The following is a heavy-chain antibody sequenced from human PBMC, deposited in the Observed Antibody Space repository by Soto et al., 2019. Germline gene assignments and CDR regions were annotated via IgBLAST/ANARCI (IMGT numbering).Heavy chain of an antibody. CDR1: GGSISSSDW. CDR3: ATERIPRRREMGY. D-gene: IGHD5-18*01. Sequence: VQLQESGPGLVKPSGTLSVTCAVSGGSISSSDWWSWVRQPPGKGLEWIGEVYHSGSTNYNPSLKSRVTISIDKSKNQFSLTLSSVTAADTAVYYCATERIPRRREMGYWGQGTLVTVSS. J-gene: IGHJ4*02. V-gene: IGHV4-4*02. CDR2: VYHSGST.